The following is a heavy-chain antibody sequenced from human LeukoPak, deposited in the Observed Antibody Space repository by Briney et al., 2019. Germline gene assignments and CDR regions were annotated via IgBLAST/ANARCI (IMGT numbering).Heavy chain of an antibody. CDR3: AKSEGYCSSTSCYNVLQY. CDR2: ISWNSGSI. V-gene: IGHV3-9*01. CDR1: GFTFDDYA. D-gene: IGHD2-2*02. Sequence: GRSLRLSCAASGFTFDDYAMHWVRQAPGKGLEWVSGISWNSGSIGYADSVKGRFTISRDNAKNSLYLQMNSLRAEDTALYYCAKSEGYCSSTSCYNVLQYRGQGTLVTVSS. J-gene: IGHJ4*02.